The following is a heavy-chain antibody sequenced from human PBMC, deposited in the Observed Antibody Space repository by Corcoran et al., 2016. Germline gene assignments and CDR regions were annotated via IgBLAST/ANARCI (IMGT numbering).Heavy chain of an antibody. CDR3: AKLGLTSAWDTDL. J-gene: IGHJ5*02. V-gene: IGHV3-7*01. D-gene: IGHD6-19*01. CDR2: IRGDGIEK. CDR1: GFTFSNYW. Sequence: EVHLVESGGGLVQPGGSLRLSCSASGFTFSNYWMSWVRQAPGKGLEWGANIRGDGIEKYYVDSVKGRLSISRDNAKNSLYLQMNSLRAEDTAVYYCAKLGLTSAWDTDLWGQGTLVTVS.